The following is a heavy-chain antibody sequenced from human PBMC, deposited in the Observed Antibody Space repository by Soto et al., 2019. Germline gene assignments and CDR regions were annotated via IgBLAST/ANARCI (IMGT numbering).Heavy chain of an antibody. CDR1: GGSVSTGMKY. Sequence: LSLTCTVSGGSVSTGMKYWGWVRQPPGKALEFIGYMYKTGETLLNSSLKSRVTLSMETSKNQFSLTLSSVTAADTAVYFCMKAHESGDFLGMSVWGPGTTVTVSS. J-gene: IGHJ6*02. CDR2: MYKTGET. CDR3: MKAHESGDFLGMSV. D-gene: IGHD3-10*01. V-gene: IGHV4-61*01.